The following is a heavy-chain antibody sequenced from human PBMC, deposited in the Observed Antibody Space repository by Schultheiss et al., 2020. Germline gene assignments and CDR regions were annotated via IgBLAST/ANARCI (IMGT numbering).Heavy chain of an antibody. V-gene: IGHV4-59*01. CDR3: ASSLEGGSGSYYYYYYGMDV. D-gene: IGHD3-10*01. CDR2: IYYSGST. CDR1: GGSISSYY. J-gene: IGHJ6*02. Sequence: SQTLSLTCTVSGGSISSYYWSWIRQPPGKGLEWIGYIYYSGSTNYNPSLKSRVTISVDTSKNQFSLKLSSVTAADTAVYYCASSLEGGSGSYYYYYYGMDVWGQGTTVTGSS.